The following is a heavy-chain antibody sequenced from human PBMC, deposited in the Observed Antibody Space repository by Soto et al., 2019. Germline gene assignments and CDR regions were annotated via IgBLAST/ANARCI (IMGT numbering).Heavy chain of an antibody. J-gene: IGHJ4*02. CDR3: AKDRIRGTSYFDY. CDR2: ISYNGDKT. Sequence: QVQLLESGGGVVQPGRSLRLSCAASGFSFNTYGMHWVRQAPGKGLEWVAVISYNGDKTFYADSVKGRFTISRDNSLSTLYLQMYSLRPEDTAVYYWAKDRIRGTSYFDYWGQGTLVTVSS. CDR1: GFSFNTYG. D-gene: IGHD6-6*01. V-gene: IGHV3-30*18.